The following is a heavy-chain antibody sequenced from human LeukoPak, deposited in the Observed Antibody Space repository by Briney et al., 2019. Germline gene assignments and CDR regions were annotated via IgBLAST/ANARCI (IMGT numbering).Heavy chain of an antibody. Sequence: PSETLSLTCTVSGGSISSGGYYWSWTRQPAGKGLEWIGRIYTSGSTNYNPSLKSRVTMSVDTSKNQFSLKLSSVTAADTAVYYCARYSYGPNYYYYYGMDVWGQGTTVTVSS. V-gene: IGHV4-61*02. J-gene: IGHJ6*02. CDR2: IYTSGST. D-gene: IGHD5-18*01. CDR1: GGSISSGGYY. CDR3: ARYSYGPNYYYYYGMDV.